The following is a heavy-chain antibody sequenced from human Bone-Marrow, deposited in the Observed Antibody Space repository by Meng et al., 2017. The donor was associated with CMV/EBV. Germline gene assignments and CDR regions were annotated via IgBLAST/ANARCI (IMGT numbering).Heavy chain of an antibody. CDR2: ISSSSSYI. D-gene: IGHD3-22*01. V-gene: IGHV3-21*01. J-gene: IGHJ4*02. Sequence: LSLTCGASGFTFNSYAMSWVRQAPGKGLEWVSSISSSSSYIYYADSVKGRFTISRDNAKNSLYLQMDSRRAEDTAVYYCARGIIGITMIVVVPFDYWGQGALVTASS. CDR1: GFTFNSYA. CDR3: ARGIIGITMIVVVPFDY.